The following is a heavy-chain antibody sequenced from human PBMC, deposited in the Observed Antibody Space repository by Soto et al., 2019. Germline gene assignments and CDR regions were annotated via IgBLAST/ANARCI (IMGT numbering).Heavy chain of an antibody. CDR2: ISGSGGST. Sequence: PGGSLRLSCAASGFTFSSYAMSWVRQAPGKGLERVSAISGSGGSTYYADSVKGRFTISRDNSKNTLYLQMNSLRAEDTAVYYCAAMSREYYYYGMDVWGQGTTVTVSS. CDR3: AAMSREYYYYGMDV. CDR1: GFTFSSYA. D-gene: IGHD1-26*01. J-gene: IGHJ6*02. V-gene: IGHV3-23*01.